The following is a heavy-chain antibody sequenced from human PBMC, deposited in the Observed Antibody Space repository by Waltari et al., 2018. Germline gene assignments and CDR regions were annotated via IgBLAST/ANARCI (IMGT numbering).Heavy chain of an antibody. CDR2: ISYDVRTI. CDR3: ARDWRRSLEFFDWLLFALDF. Sequence: EVALLESGGGLVQPGGSLRLSCAASGFTFSNHAMSWVRQAPGKGLGLVSGISYDVRTIHSADSVRDRFTISRDNSRNTLYLEMSSLRAEDTAVYYCARDWRRSLEFFDWLLFALDFWGQGTLVAVSS. V-gene: IGHV3-23*01. D-gene: IGHD3-3*02. J-gene: IGHJ4*02. CDR1: GFTFSNHA.